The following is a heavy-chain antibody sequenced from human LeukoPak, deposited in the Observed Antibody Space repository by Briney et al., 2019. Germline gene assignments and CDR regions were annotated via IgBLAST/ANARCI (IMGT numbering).Heavy chain of an antibody. J-gene: IGHJ5*02. CDR3: ARDLPRGPTDHQGMSFDP. CDR1: GGSISSYY. D-gene: IGHD6-13*01. CDR2: IYTSGST. V-gene: IGHV4-4*07. Sequence: PSETLSLTCTVSGGSISSYYWGWIRQPAGKGLEWIGRIYTSGSTNYNPSLKSRVTMSVDTSKNQFSLKLSSVTAADTAVYYCARDLPRGPTDHQGMSFDPWGQGTLVTVSS.